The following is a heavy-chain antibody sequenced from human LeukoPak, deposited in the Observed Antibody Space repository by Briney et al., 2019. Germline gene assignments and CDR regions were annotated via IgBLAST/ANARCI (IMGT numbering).Heavy chain of an antibody. V-gene: IGHV3-9*01. J-gene: IGHJ4*02. D-gene: IGHD2-15*01. CDR2: IGWNGGAI. CDR3: ARVKCTGGRCSSTGRFDY. Sequence: GGSLRLSCAAFGFTLDDYGRHWVRQAPGKGLEWVSGIGWNGGAIGYADAVKGRFTISRDNAKKSLYLQMNNLRADDTALYYCARVKCTGGRCSSTGRFDYWGQGTLVTVSS. CDR1: GFTLDDYG.